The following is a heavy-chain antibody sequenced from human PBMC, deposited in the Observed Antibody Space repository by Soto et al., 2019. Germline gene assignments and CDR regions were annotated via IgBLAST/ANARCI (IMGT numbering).Heavy chain of an antibody. D-gene: IGHD3-22*01. V-gene: IGHV3-30*18. J-gene: IGHJ4*02. CDR3: AKEQHYYDSSGYYYYLDY. CDR1: GFTFSNYG. Sequence: QVQLVESGGGVVQPGRSLRLSCAASGFTFSNYGMHWVRQAPGKGLEWVAVISYDGSNKYYADSVKGRFTISRDNSKNTXXLQMNSLRAEDTAVFYCAKEQHYYDSSGYYYYLDYWGQGTLVTVSS. CDR2: ISYDGSNK.